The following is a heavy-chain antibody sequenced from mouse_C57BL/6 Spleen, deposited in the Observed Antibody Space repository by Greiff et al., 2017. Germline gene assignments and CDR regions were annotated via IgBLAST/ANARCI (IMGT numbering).Heavy chain of an antibody. CDR3: AREGVYYYGSTIYYAMDY. J-gene: IGHJ4*01. Sequence: EVQRVESGPGMVKPSQSLSLTCTVTGYSITSGYDWHWIRHFPGNKLEWMGYISYSGSTNYNPSLKSRISITHDTSKNHFFLKLNSVTTEDTATYYCAREGVYYYGSTIYYAMDYWGQGTSVTVSS. V-gene: IGHV3-1*01. CDR2: ISYSGST. CDR1: GYSITSGYD. D-gene: IGHD1-1*01.